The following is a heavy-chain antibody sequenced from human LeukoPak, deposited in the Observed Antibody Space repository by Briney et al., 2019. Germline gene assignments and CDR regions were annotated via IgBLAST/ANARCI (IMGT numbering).Heavy chain of an antibody. CDR2: IYTSGST. Sequence: PSETLSLNCTVSGGSISSGSYYWSWIRQPAGKGLEWIGRIYTSGSTNYNPSLKSRVTISVDTSKNQFSLKLSSVAAADTALYYCARGNPSLYSSGWYPFDYWGQGTLVTVSS. CDR1: GGSISSGSYY. V-gene: IGHV4-61*02. J-gene: IGHJ4*02. CDR3: ARGNPSLYSSGWYPFDY. D-gene: IGHD6-19*01.